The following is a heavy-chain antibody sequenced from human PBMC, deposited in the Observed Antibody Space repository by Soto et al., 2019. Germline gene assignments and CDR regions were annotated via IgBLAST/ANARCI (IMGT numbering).Heavy chain of an antibody. J-gene: IGHJ6*03. D-gene: IGHD2-2*01. V-gene: IGHV3-23*01. Sequence: EVQLLESGGGLVQPGGSLRLSCAASGFPFSSYALAWVRKAPGKGLEWVSAISGSGGSTYYADSVKGRFTISRDNSKNTLYLQMNSLRAEDTAVYYCAKEYQFYYYYYMDVWGKGTTVTVSS. CDR2: ISGSGGST. CDR3: AKEYQFYYYYYMDV. CDR1: GFPFSSYA.